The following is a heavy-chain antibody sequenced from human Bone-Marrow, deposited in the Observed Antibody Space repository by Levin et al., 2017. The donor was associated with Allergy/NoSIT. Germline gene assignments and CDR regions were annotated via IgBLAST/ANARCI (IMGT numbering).Heavy chain of an antibody. Sequence: PGGSLRLSCAASGFTFSSYAMHWVRQAPGKGLEWVAVISYDGSNKYYADSVKGRFTISRDNSKNTLYLQMNSLRAEDTAVYYCARTYGDEYYFDYWGQGTLVTVSS. V-gene: IGHV3-30-3*01. CDR2: ISYDGSNK. D-gene: IGHD4-17*01. CDR3: ARTYGDEYYFDY. J-gene: IGHJ4*02. CDR1: GFTFSSYA.